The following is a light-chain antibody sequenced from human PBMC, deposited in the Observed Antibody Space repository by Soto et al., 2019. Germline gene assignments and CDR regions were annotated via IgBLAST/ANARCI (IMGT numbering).Light chain of an antibody. Sequence: QSVLTQSPSASGTPWQTVTISCSGSSGTNYVYWYQQLPGTAPKLLIYRNNQRPSGVPDRFSGSKSGTSASLAISGLRSEDEADYYCAAWDDSLSGFYVFGTGTKVPVL. CDR2: RNN. J-gene: IGLJ1*01. CDR3: AAWDDSLSGFYV. CDR1: SGTNY. V-gene: IGLV1-47*01.